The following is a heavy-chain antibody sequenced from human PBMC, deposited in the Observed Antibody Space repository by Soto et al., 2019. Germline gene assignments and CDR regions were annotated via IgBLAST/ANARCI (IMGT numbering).Heavy chain of an antibody. CDR1: GGLFSGYA. J-gene: IGHJ4*02. CDR2: IIPVFDTV. D-gene: IGHD3-22*01. Sequence: QEQLVQSGGEVKKSGSSVKVSCKDTGGLFSGYAVSWVRQAPGQGLEWMGGIIPVFDTVYYAQKFQGRVTITADESTNTAYMELSSLRPDDTAMYYCARGGSGYVWFNEFWGQGTLVTVSS. CDR3: ARGGSGYVWFNEF. V-gene: IGHV1-69*01.